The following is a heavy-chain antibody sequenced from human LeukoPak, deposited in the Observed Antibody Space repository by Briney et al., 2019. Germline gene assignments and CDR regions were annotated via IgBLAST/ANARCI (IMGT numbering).Heavy chain of an antibody. Sequence: PGGSLRLSCAASGFTFSSYAMNWVRQAPGKGLEWVSVIGGSGGSTSYADSVKGRFTISRDNSKNTLYLQMNSLRADDTAVYFCARAGFCSTNSCYRGTTFDYWGQGTLVTVSS. D-gene: IGHD2-2*02. CDR2: IGGSGGST. CDR3: ARAGFCSTNSCYRGTTFDY. J-gene: IGHJ4*02. V-gene: IGHV3-23*01. CDR1: GFTFSSYA.